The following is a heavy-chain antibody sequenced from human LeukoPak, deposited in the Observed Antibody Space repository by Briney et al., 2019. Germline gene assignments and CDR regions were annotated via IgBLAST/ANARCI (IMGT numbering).Heavy chain of an antibody. CDR1: GFSFSGYA. V-gene: IGHV3-23*01. J-gene: IGHJ4*02. D-gene: IGHD3-22*01. CDR2: ISGSGSHT. Sequence: GGSLRLSCAASGFSFSGYAMSWVRQAPGKGLEWVSSISGSGSHTYHADSVKGRFAISRDNSKDTLYLQMNSLRAEDTAVYYCAKDISGYYRPFDYWGQGTLVTVSS. CDR3: AKDISGYYRPFDY.